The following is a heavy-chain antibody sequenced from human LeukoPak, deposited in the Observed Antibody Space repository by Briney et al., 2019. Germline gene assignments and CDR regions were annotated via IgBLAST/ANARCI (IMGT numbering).Heavy chain of an antibody. Sequence: GGSLRLSCAASGFTLSDSTIHWVRQASGKGLEWVGRIRTKANNYATEYTASVKGRFTISRDDSKNTAYLQMNSLKTEDTAVYYCARDDCSGGSCYTDYWGQGTLVTVSS. D-gene: IGHD2-15*01. CDR2: IRTKANNYAT. CDR3: ARDDCSGGSCYTDY. V-gene: IGHV3-73*01. CDR1: GFTLSDST. J-gene: IGHJ4*02.